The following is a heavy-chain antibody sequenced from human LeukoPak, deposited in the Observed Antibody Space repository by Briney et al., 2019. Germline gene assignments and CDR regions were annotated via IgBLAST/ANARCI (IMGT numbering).Heavy chain of an antibody. V-gene: IGHV4-31*03. J-gene: IGHJ4*02. Sequence: SETLSLTCTVSGGSISSGGYYWSWIRQHPGKGLEWIGYIYYSGSTYYNPSLKSRVTISVDTSKNQFSLKLSSVTAADTAVYYCARFDYSNYYFDYWGQGTLVTVSS. D-gene: IGHD4-11*01. CDR2: IYYSGST. CDR1: GGSISSGGYY. CDR3: ARFDYSNYYFDY.